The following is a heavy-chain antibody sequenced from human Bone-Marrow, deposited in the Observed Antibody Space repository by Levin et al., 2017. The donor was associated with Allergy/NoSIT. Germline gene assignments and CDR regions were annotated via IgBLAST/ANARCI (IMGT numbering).Heavy chain of an antibody. Sequence: GESLKISCQGSGYTFNNFYVHWVRQAPGQGLEWMGRINPNSGRTNYAQRFQSRITLTRDTSISTAYLELNSLTSDDTAVYYCARAIGIAAATPPGYWGQGTLVTVSS. V-gene: IGHV1-2*06. J-gene: IGHJ4*02. CDR1: GYTFNNFY. CDR3: ARAIGIAAATPPGY. CDR2: INPNSGRT. D-gene: IGHD6-13*01.